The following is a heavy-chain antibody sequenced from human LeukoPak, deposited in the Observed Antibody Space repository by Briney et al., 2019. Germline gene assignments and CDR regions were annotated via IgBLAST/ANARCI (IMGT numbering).Heavy chain of an antibody. CDR2: IIPIFGTA. J-gene: IGHJ4*02. CDR1: GGTFSIYA. Sequence: GASVKVSCKAPGGTFSIYAISWVRQAPGQGLEWMGGIIPIFGTANYAQKFQGRVTITADESTSTAYMELSSLRSEDTAVYYCARDRVGYCSGGSCSSAGGYWGQGTLVTVSS. V-gene: IGHV1-69*13. CDR3: ARDRVGYCSGGSCSSAGGY. D-gene: IGHD2-15*01.